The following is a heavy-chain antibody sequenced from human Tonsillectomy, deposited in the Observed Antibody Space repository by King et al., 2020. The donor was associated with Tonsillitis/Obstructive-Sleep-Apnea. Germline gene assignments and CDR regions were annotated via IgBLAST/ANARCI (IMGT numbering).Heavy chain of an antibody. CDR3: TTLASYNYYYAMDV. CDR2: IKSKPDGGTT. Sequence: QLVQSGGGLVKPGGSLRLSCAASGFTFNNAWMNWVRQAPGKGLEWVGRIKSKPDGGTTDYAAPVKSRFTISRDDSKNTLYLQMNSLKTEDTAVYYCTTLASYNYYYAMDVWGQGTTVTVSS. J-gene: IGHJ6*02. V-gene: IGHV3-15*07. CDR1: GFTFNNAW.